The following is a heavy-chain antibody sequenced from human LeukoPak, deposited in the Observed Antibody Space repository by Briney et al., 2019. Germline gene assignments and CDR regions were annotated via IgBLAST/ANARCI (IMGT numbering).Heavy chain of an antibody. J-gene: IGHJ6*02. V-gene: IGHV3-23*01. CDR1: GFTFSNYE. Sequence: GGSLRLSCAASGFTFSNYEMNWVRQAPGKGLEWVSAISGSGGSTYYADSVKGRFTISRDNSKNTLYLQMNSLRAEDTAVYYCAKNPSGYCSGGSCSIYYYYGMDVWGQGTTVTVSS. CDR2: ISGSGGST. CDR3: AKNPSGYCSGGSCSIYYYYGMDV. D-gene: IGHD2-15*01.